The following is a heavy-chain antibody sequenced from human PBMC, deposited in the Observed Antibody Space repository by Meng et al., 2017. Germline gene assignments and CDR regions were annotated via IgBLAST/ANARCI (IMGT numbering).Heavy chain of an antibody. CDR3: ALFYYYGSWRYRQHFDY. Sequence: HVGQARGRGEKPGAAVKVSGKPFGGTFKSFGISLTRHGPGQVLEWMGEIIPMLGTANHAQKFQSKVTITQDKATSTADMELSSLSTEDTAVYYDALFYYYGSWRYRQHFDYWGQGTLVTVSS. D-gene: IGHD3-10*01. J-gene: IGHJ4*02. CDR1: GGTFKSFG. CDR2: IIPMLGTA. V-gene: IGHV1-69*06.